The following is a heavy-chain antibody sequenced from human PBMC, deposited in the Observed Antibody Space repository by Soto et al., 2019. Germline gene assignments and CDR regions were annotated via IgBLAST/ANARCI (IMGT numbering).Heavy chain of an antibody. V-gene: IGHV5-10-1*01. D-gene: IGHD5-12*01. Sequence: GESLKISCKGSGYSFTSYWISWVRQMPGKGLEWMGRIDPSDSYTNYSPSFQGHVTISADKSISTAYLQWSSLKASDTAMYYCARHVREDGYTPLYSMDVWGQGTTVTVSS. J-gene: IGHJ6*02. CDR2: IDPSDSYT. CDR3: ARHVREDGYTPLYSMDV. CDR1: GYSFTSYW.